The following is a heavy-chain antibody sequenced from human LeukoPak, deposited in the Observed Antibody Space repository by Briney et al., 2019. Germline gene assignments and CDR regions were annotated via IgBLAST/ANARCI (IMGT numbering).Heavy chain of an antibody. CDR1: GGTFSSYA. CDR3: ARVPGHGYSGYDYFDY. Sequence: SVKVSCKASGGTFSSYAISWVRQAPGQGLEWMGGIIPMFGSPNYAQKFQGRVTITADESTSTAYMELSSLRSEDTAVYYCARVPGHGYSGYDYFDYWGQGTLVTVSS. J-gene: IGHJ4*02. V-gene: IGHV1-69*13. CDR2: IIPMFGSP. D-gene: IGHD5-12*01.